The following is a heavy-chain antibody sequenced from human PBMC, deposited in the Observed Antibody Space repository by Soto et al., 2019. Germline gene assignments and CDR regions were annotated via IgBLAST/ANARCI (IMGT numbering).Heavy chain of an antibody. CDR3: ARVPRYCSGGSCYSGYYGMDV. CDR1: GYIFTGYH. J-gene: IGHJ6*02. Sequence: ASVKVSCKASGYIFTGYHMHWVRQAPGQGLEWMGWINPNSGGTNYAQKFQGRVTMTRDTSISTAYMELSRLRSDDTAVYYCARVPRYCSGGSCYSGYYGMDVWGQGTTVTVSS. D-gene: IGHD2-15*01. CDR2: INPNSGGT. V-gene: IGHV1-2*02.